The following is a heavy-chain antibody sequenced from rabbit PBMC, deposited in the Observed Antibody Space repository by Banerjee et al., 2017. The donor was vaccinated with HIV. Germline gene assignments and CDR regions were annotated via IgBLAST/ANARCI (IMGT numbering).Heavy chain of an antibody. J-gene: IGHJ4*01. V-gene: IGHV1S7*01. D-gene: IGHD6-1*01. Sequence: QSLEESGGDLVKPGASLTLTCTASGFDFSSYYMSWVRQAPGKGLEWIGYIDPVFGSTYYASWVNGRFTISSHNAQNTLYLQLNSLTAADTATYFCARDSYAGYAGYGDAFNLWGQGTLVTVS. CDR3: ARDSYAGYAGYGDAFNL. CDR1: GFDFSSYY. CDR2: IDPVFGST.